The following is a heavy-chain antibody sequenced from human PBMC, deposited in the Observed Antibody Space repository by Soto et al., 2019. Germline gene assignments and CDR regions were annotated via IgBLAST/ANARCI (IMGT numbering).Heavy chain of an antibody. CDR1: GFTFSNAW. J-gene: IGHJ4*02. Sequence: GGSLRLSCAASGFTFSNAWMSWVRQAPGKGLEWVGRIKSKTDGGTTDYAAPVKGRFTISRDDSKNTLYLQMNSLKTEDTAVYYCTTADFVLYGSGSYHREYWRQGTLVTVSS. D-gene: IGHD3-10*01. CDR3: TTADFVLYGSGSYHREY. CDR2: IKSKTDGGTT. V-gene: IGHV3-15*01.